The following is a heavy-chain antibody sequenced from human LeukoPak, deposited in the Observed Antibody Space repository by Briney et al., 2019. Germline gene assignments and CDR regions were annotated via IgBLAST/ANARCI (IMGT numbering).Heavy chain of an antibody. CDR2: ISAYNGNT. D-gene: IGHD6-25*01. CDR3: ARMPTYSSDNWFDP. J-gene: IGHJ5*02. Sequence: GASVKVSCKASGYTXTSYGISWVRQAPGQGLEWMGWISAYNGNTNYAQKLQGRVTMTTDTSTSTAYMELRSLRSDDTAVYYCARMPTYSSDNWFDPWGQGTLVTVSS. V-gene: IGHV1-18*01. CDR1: GYTXTSYG.